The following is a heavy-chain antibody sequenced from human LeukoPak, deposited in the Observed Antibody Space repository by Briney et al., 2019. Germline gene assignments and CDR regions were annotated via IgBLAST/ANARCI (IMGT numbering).Heavy chain of an antibody. CDR3: AKDSRYSYYYDSSGLPAA. Sequence: GGSLRLSCAASGFTFDDYAMHWARQAPGKGLEWVSLISGDGGSTYYADSVKGRFTISRDNSKNSLYLQMNSLRTEDTALYYCAKDSRYSYYYDSSGLPAAWGQGTLVTVSS. D-gene: IGHD3-22*01. V-gene: IGHV3-43*02. CDR1: GFTFDDYA. J-gene: IGHJ5*02. CDR2: ISGDGGST.